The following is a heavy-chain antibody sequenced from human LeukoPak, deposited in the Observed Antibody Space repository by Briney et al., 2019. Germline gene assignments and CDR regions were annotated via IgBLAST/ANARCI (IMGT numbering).Heavy chain of an antibody. CDR2: INPNSGGT. CDR1: GYSFTGYY. J-gene: IGHJ6*03. Sequence: GASVKVSCKASGYSFTGYYMHWVRQAPGQGLEWMGWINPNSGGTKYAQKFKGRVTMTRDTSISTAYMELSRLRYDDTAVYYCAKQGRDWLRDYYYYMDVWGKGTTVIISS. V-gene: IGHV1-2*02. CDR3: AKQGRDWLRDYYYYMDV. D-gene: IGHD3-9*01.